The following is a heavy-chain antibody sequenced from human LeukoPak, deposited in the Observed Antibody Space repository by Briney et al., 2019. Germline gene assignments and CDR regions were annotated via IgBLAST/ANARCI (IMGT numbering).Heavy chain of an antibody. J-gene: IGHJ4*02. CDR3: ARGDSGSYYDSSGSISYYFDY. Sequence: SETLSLTCTVSGGSISSHYWSWIRQSPGKGLEWIGYIYYSGSTNYNPSLKSRVTISVDTSKNQFSLKLSSVTAADTAVYYCARGDSGSYYDSSGSISYYFDYWGQGTLVTVSS. CDR2: IYYSGST. D-gene: IGHD3-22*01. V-gene: IGHV4-59*11. CDR1: GGSISSHY.